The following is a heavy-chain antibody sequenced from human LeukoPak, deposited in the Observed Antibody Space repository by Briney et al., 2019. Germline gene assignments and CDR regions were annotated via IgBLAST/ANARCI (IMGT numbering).Heavy chain of an antibody. CDR1: GFTFSSYG. CDR3: AKLHLDSPAAFDY. V-gene: IGHV3-30*18. J-gene: IGHJ4*02. Sequence: GRSLRLSCAASGFTFSSYGMHWVRQAPGKGLEWVAVISYDGSNEYYADSVKGRFTISRDNSKNTLYLQMSSLRAEDTAVYYCAKLHLDSPAAFDYWGQGTLVTVSS. CDR2: ISYDGSNE. D-gene: IGHD6-25*01.